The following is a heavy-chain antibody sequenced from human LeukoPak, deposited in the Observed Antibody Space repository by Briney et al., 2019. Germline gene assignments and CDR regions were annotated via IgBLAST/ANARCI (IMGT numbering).Heavy chain of an antibody. CDR1: GYTFTSYG. V-gene: IGHV1-18*04. CDR3: ARDTSSSWHDYFDY. D-gene: IGHD6-13*01. Sequence: ASVKVSCKASGYTFTSYGISWVRQAPGQGLEWMGWISAYNGNTNYAQKLQGRVTMTTDTSTSTAYMELRSLRSDDTAAYYCARDTSSSWHDYFDYWGQGTLVTVSS. J-gene: IGHJ4*02. CDR2: ISAYNGNT.